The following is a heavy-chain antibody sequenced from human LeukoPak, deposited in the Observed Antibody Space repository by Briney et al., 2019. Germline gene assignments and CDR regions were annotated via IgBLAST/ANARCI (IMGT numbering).Heavy chain of an antibody. Sequence: ASVKVSCKASGYTLTNYYIHWVRQAPGQGLEWMGGIIPIFGTANYAQKFQGRVTITADESTSTAYMELSSLRSEDTAVYYCASFSIGDTATVGGGFVYWGQGTLVTVSS. D-gene: IGHD5-18*01. CDR3: ASFSIGDTATVGGGFVY. CDR1: GYTLTNYY. V-gene: IGHV1-69*13. J-gene: IGHJ4*02. CDR2: IIPIFGTA.